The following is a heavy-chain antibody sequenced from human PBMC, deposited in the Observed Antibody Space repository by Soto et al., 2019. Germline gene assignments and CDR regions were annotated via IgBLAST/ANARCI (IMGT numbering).Heavy chain of an antibody. CDR3: ARVSITGTPRGMDV. V-gene: IGHV4-34*01. Sequence: SETLPLTCAVYGGSFSGYYWSWIRQSPGKGLEWIGEINHSGSTNYNPSLKSRVTISVDTSKNQFSLKLSSVTAADTAVYYCARVSITGTPRGMDVWGQGTTVTVSS. CDR2: INHSGST. D-gene: IGHD1-20*01. J-gene: IGHJ6*02. CDR1: GGSFSGYY.